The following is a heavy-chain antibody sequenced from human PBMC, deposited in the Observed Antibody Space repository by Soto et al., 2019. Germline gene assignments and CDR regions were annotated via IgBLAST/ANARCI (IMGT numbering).Heavy chain of an antibody. Sequence: QLAESGGGLVQPGGSLRLSCAASGFTVSSYNLNWVRQAPGKGLEWVAHISKSGSPIYYAESVKGRFIISRDLAKNPLYLQMNSLTAEDTAVYYCAGAGPQLDYWGQGTLVTVSS. CDR2: ISKSGSPI. J-gene: IGHJ4*02. V-gene: IGHV3-48*01. CDR1: GFTVSSYN. D-gene: IGHD3-10*01. CDR3: AGAGPQLDY.